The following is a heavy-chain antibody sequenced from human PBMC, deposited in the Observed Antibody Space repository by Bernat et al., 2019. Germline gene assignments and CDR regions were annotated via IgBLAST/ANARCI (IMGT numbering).Heavy chain of an antibody. J-gene: IGHJ6*02. CDR3: ASGVITFGGVIVDDYYYYGMDV. Sequence: QVQLVQSGAEVKKPGSSVKVSCKASGGTFSSYAISWVRQAPGQGLEWMGGIIPIFGTANYAQKFQGRVTITADKSTSTAYMGLSSLRSEDTAVYYCASGVITFGGVIVDDYYYYGMDVWGQGTTVTVSS. V-gene: IGHV1-69*06. D-gene: IGHD3-16*02. CDR1: GGTFSSYA. CDR2: IIPIFGTA.